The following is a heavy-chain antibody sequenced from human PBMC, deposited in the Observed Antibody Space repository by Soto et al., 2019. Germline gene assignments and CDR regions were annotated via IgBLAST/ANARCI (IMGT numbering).Heavy chain of an antibody. D-gene: IGHD1-1*01. CDR2: IYWDDDK. CDR1: GFSLSTSGVG. J-gene: IGHJ3*01. CDR3: APTEEERLDAFDV. V-gene: IGHV2-5*02. Sequence: QITLKESGPTLVKPTQTLTLTCTFSGFSLSTSGVGVGWIRQPPGKLLEWLALIYWDDDKRYSTSLKSRLTTTRDPSKNQVVLTMTNMDTVDTATYYCAPTEEERLDAFDVWGQGTMVPVSS.